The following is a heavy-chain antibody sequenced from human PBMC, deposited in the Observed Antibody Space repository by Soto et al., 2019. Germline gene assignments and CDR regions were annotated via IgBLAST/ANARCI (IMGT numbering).Heavy chain of an antibody. J-gene: IGHJ6*02. D-gene: IGHD6-19*01. CDR1: GYTFSDYN. CDR3: AKGHSLAVLAYSYHGWDV. V-gene: IGHV1-46*01. Sequence: QEQLVQSGAEVKKPGASVVLSCKTSGYTFSDYNIFWVRQAPGQGLEFVGVINPSGGGAGYAPSFQGGVTITRDTYTRTVYMELRSMQSEDTAVDYCAKGHSLAVLAYSYHGWDVWGQGTTVTVSS. CDR2: INPSGGGA.